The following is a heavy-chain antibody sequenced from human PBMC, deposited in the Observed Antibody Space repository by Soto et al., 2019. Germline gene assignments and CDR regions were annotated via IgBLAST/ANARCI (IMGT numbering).Heavy chain of an antibody. CDR3: AKAPILAGYYPWDYYYYYMDV. CDR2: ISGSGGST. J-gene: IGHJ6*03. V-gene: IGHV3-23*01. D-gene: IGHD3-9*01. Sequence: GSLRLSCAASGFTFSSYAMSWVRQAPGKGLEWVSAISGSGGSTYYADSVKGRFTISRDNSKNTLYLQMNSLRAEDTAVYYCAKAPILAGYYPWDYYYYYMDVWGKGTTVTVSS. CDR1: GFTFSSYA.